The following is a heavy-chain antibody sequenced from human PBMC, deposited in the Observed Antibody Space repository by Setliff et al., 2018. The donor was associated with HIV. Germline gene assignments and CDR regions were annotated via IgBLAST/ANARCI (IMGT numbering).Heavy chain of an antibody. Sequence: PGGSLRLSCAASGFTFSSFGMNWVRQAPGKGLEWVSSISSSSSYIYYTDSVKGRFTISRDNAKNSLYLQMNSLRAEDTAVYYCARGTGGHYYYYYMDVWGKGTTVTVSS. D-gene: IGHD3-10*01. V-gene: IGHV3-21*01. J-gene: IGHJ6*03. CDR3: ARGTGGHYYYYYMDV. CDR1: GFTFSSFG. CDR2: ISSSSSYI.